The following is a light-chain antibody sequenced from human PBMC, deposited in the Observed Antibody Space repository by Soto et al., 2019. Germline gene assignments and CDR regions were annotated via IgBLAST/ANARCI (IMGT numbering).Light chain of an antibody. CDR3: QQANSFHRT. V-gene: IGKV1-12*01. CDR1: QGISRW. Sequence: DIQMTQSPSSVSASVGDRFTITCRASQGISRWLAWYQQKPGKVPKLLIYVASTLQTGVPSRFSGSGSGTDFTLTISSLQPEDFATYYCQQANSFHRTFGQGTKVDIK. J-gene: IGKJ1*01. CDR2: VAS.